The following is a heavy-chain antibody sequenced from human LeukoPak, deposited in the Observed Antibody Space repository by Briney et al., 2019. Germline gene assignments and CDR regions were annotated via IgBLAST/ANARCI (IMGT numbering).Heavy chain of an antibody. V-gene: IGHV3-74*01. J-gene: IGHJ4*02. D-gene: IGHD3-22*01. CDR3: VRNSYDSTGYYDY. CDR2: INSDGSNT. Sequence: GGSLRLSCAASGFTFSSYWMHWVRQAPGKGLVWVSRINSDGSNTTYADSEKGRITMFRTNAKNSVYLQMSILRAEDTAVYYGVRNSYDSTGYYDYWGQGTLVTVSS. CDR1: GFTFSSYW.